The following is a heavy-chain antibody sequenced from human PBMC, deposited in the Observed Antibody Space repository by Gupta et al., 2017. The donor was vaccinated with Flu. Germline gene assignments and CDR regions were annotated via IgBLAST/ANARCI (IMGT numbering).Heavy chain of an antibody. Sequence: EVQLVESGGGLVQPGGSLRLSCAASGFTVSSNYMSWVRQAPGKGLEWVSVIYSGGSTYYADSVKGRFTISRHNSKNTLYLQMNSLRAEDTAVYYCARARYADYYYYGMDVWGQGTTVTVSS. CDR3: ARARYADYYYYGMDV. CDR2: IYSGGST. D-gene: IGHD2-8*01. J-gene: IGHJ6*02. V-gene: IGHV3-53*04. CDR1: GFTVSSNY.